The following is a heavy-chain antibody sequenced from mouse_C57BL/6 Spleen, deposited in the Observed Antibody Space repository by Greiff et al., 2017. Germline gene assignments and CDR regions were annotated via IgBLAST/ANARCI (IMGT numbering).Heavy chain of an antibody. D-gene: IGHD1-1*01. Sequence: QVQLQQPGAELVRPGSSVKLSCKASGYTFTSYWMHWVKQRPIQGLEWIGNIDPSDSETHYNQKFKDKATLTVDKSSSTAYMQLSSLTSEDSAVYYCARDYVPGAFDYWAQGTPLTVSS. CDR1: GYTFTSYW. V-gene: IGHV1-52*01. CDR3: ARDYVPGAFDY. CDR2: IDPSDSET. J-gene: IGHJ2*01.